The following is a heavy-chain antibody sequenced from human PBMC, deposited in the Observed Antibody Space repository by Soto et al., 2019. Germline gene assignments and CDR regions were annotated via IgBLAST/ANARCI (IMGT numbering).Heavy chain of an antibody. J-gene: IGHJ4*02. CDR1: GFTFSSYA. CDR2: ISYDGSNK. Sequence: QVQPVESGGGVVQPGRSLRLSCAASGFTFSSYAMHWVRQAPGKGLEWVAVISYDGSNKYYADSVKGRFTISRDNSKNTLYLQMNSMRAEDTAVYYCARDREAVAGAHFDYWGQGTLVTVSS. V-gene: IGHV3-30-3*01. CDR3: ARDREAVAGAHFDY. D-gene: IGHD6-19*01.